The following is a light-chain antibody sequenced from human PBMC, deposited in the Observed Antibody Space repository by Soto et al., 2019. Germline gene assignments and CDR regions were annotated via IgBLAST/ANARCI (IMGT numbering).Light chain of an antibody. V-gene: IGKV3-15*01. J-gene: IGKJ1*01. CDR3: QQYNNWPSWT. CDR2: GAS. Sequence: EIVMTQSPATLSVSPGERATLSCRASQSVSNNLAWYQQKPGQAPRLLIYGASARATGIPARFSGSGSGTEFTLTISSLQSEDFAVYHCQQYNNWPSWTFGQGTKVEIK. CDR1: QSVSNN.